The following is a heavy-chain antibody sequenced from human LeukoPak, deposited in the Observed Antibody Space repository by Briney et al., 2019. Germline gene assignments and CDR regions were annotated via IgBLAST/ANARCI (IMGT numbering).Heavy chain of an antibody. V-gene: IGHV3-21*04. CDR2: ISSSSSYI. D-gene: IGHD5-18*01. J-gene: IGHJ4*02. Sequence: GGSLRLSCAASGFTFSSYSMNWVRQAPGKGLEWVSSISSSSSYIYYADSVKGRFTVSRDNAKNSLYLQMNSLRAEDTAVYYCARMIQTDYYFDYWGQGTLVTVSS. CDR1: GFTFSSYS. CDR3: ARMIQTDYYFDY.